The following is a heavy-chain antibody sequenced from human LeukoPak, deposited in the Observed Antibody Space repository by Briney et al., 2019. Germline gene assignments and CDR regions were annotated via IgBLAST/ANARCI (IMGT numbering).Heavy chain of an antibody. V-gene: IGHV1-69*04. D-gene: IGHD2-2*01. CDR3: AINIVVVPATIHYYYMDV. Sequence: ASVKVSCKASGGSFSSYVITWVRQAPGQGLEWMGRIIPVLGIANYAQKFQGRVTITADKSTSTAYMELSSLRSEDTAVYYCAINIVVVPATIHYYYMDVWGKGTTVTVSS. CDR1: GGSFSSYV. J-gene: IGHJ6*03. CDR2: IIPVLGIA.